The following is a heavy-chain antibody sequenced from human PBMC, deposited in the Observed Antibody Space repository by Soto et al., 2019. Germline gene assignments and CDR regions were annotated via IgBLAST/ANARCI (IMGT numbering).Heavy chain of an antibody. CDR1: GDSVSSNSAA. Sequence: SQTLSLTCAISGDSVSSNSAAWNWVRQSPSRGLEWLGRTYYRSKWNNDYAVSVKRRITINPDTSKNQFSLQLNSVTPEDTAVYYCARDRAYYDILTGYQTDPSLFDYWGQGTLVTVSS. CDR3: ARDRAYYDILTGYQTDPSLFDY. V-gene: IGHV6-1*01. CDR2: TYYRSKWNN. J-gene: IGHJ4*02. D-gene: IGHD3-9*01.